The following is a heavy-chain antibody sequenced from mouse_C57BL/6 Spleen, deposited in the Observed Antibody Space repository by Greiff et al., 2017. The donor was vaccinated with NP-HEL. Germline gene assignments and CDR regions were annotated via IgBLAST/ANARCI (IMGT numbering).Heavy chain of an antibody. Sequence: DVKLVESGGGLVKPGGSLKLSCAASGFTFSSYAMSWVRQTPEKRLEWVATISDGGSYTYYPDNVKGRFTISRDNAKNNLYLQMSHLKSEDTAMYYCARDRLLRSYFDYWGQGTTLTVSS. J-gene: IGHJ2*01. V-gene: IGHV5-4*01. CDR3: ARDRLLRSYFDY. D-gene: IGHD1-1*01. CDR2: ISDGGSYT. CDR1: GFTFSSYA.